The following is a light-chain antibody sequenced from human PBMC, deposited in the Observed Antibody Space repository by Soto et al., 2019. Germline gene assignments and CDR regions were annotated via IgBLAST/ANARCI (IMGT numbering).Light chain of an antibody. CDR2: DAS. J-gene: IGKJ4*02. CDR1: QSVRGY. Sequence: EIVLTQSPATLSLSPGNRATLSCRASQSVRGYLAWYQQKPGQAPRLLIYDASNRATGIPARFSGSESGTDFTLTISSLEPEDFAVYYCQQRSNWPSTFGGGTKVEI. V-gene: IGKV3-11*01. CDR3: QQRSNWPST.